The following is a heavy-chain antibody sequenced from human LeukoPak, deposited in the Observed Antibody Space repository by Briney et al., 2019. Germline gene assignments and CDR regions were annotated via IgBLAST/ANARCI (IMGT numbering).Heavy chain of an antibody. V-gene: IGHV4-34*01. CDR2: INHSGST. CDR3: ARTITMVRGAIYRH. CDR1: GGSFSGYY. Sequence: SETLSLTCAVYGGSFSGYYWSWIRQPPGKGLEWIGEINHSGSTNYNPSLKSRVTISVDTSKNQFSLKLSSVTAADTAVYYCARTITMVRGAIYRHWGQGTLVTVSS. J-gene: IGHJ1*01. D-gene: IGHD3-10*01.